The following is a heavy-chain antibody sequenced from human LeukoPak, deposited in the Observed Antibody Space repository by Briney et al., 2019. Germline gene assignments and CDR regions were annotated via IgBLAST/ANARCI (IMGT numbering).Heavy chain of an antibody. CDR3: ARIPNFYDNKGYFDY. Sequence: SGPTLVNPTQTLTLTCTFSGFSLTISGMCVSWIRQPPGMALEWLARIDWDNDKYYSTSLKTRLTISKDTSKNQVVLTVTNMDPVDTATYYCARIPNFYDNKGYFDYWGQGILVTVSS. V-gene: IGHV2-70*11. CDR1: GFSLTISGMC. J-gene: IGHJ4*02. D-gene: IGHD3-22*01. CDR2: IDWDNDK.